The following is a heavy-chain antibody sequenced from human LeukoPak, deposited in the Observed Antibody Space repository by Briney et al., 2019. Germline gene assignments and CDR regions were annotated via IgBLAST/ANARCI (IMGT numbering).Heavy chain of an antibody. CDR2: INHSGST. J-gene: IGHJ4*02. D-gene: IGHD5-18*01. V-gene: IGHV4-34*01. CDR1: GGSFSGYY. CDR3: ASSTPWIQLWYGRDY. Sequence: SETLSLTCAVYGGSFSGYYWSWIRQPPGKGLEWIGEINHSGSTNYNPSLKSRVTISVDTSKNQFSLKLSSVTAADTAVYYCASSTPWIQLWYGRDYWGEGTLVTVSS.